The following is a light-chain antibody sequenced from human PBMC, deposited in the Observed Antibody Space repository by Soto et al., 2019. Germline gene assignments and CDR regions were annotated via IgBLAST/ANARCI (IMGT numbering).Light chain of an antibody. CDR3: SSYTSSNTDV. CDR1: SSDVGDYNY. J-gene: IGLJ1*01. CDR2: EVN. Sequence: QSALTQPASVSGSPGQSITISCTGTSSDVGDYNYVSWYQQHPGKAPKLMIYEVNNRPSGVSNRFSGSKSGNTASLTISGLQAEDEADYYCSSYTSSNTDVFGTGTKLTVL. V-gene: IGLV2-14*01.